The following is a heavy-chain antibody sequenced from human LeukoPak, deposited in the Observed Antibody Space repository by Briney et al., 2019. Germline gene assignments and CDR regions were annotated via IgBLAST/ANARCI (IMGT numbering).Heavy chain of an antibody. CDR2: ISGSGGSR. J-gene: IGHJ4*02. CDR3: AKSSAGPYSWDS. V-gene: IGHV3-23*01. D-gene: IGHD6-25*01. CDR1: GFTFSSFG. Sequence: PGRSLTLSCAASGFTFSSFGMHWVRQAPGKGLEWVSAISGSGGSRYYADSVKGRFTISRDNSKNTLYLQMNSLKTEDTAVYYCAKSSAGPYSWDSWGQGTLVTVSS.